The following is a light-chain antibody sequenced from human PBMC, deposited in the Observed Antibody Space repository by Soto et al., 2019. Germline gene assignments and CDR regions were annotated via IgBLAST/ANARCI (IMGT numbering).Light chain of an antibody. Sequence: DIQMTQSPSSLPASVGDRVTITCRASQTIRTSLNWYQQKPGKAPNLLISTASSLHSGVPSRFSGTGSGTDFPLTISSLQPEDFATYFCQKSYELQVTFGQGNKLQI. J-gene: IGKJ2*01. V-gene: IGKV1-39*01. CDR2: TAS. CDR3: QKSYELQVT. CDR1: QTIRTS.